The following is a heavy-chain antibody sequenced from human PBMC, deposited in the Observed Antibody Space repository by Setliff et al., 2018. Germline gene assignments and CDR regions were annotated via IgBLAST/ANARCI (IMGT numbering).Heavy chain of an antibody. CDR1: TFTLGTYS. V-gene: IGHV3-21*06. CDR3: VGDYQLLF. CDR2: ISPYSDYI. J-gene: IGHJ4*02. Sequence: PGGSLRLSCAASTFTLGTYSMHWVRQAPGKGLAWVSSISPYSDYIYYADSVKGRFTISRDNAKNSLYLQMNSLRVEDTAVYYCVGDYQLLFWGQGTLVTVSS. D-gene: IGHD2-2*01.